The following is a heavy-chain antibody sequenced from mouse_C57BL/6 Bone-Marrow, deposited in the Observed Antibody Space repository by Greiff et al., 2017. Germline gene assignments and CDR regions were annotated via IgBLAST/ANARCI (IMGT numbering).Heavy chain of an antibody. Sequence: EVQVVESGGGLVQPGGSMKLSCAASGFTFSDAWMDWVRQSPEKGLEWVAEIRNKANNHATYYAESVKGRFTISRDDSKSSVYLQMNSLRAEDTGIYYCTGVLRWAWFAYWGQGTLVTVSA. CDR2: IRNKANNHAT. CDR3: TGVLRWAWFAY. D-gene: IGHD1-1*01. CDR1: GFTFSDAW. J-gene: IGHJ3*01. V-gene: IGHV6-6*01.